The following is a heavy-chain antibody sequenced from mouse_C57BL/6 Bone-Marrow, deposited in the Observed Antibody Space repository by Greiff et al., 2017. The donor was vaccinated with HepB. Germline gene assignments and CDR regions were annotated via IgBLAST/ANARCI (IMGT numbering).Heavy chain of an antibody. Sequence: QVQLQQPGAELVKPGASVKLSCKASGYTFTSYWMHWVKQRPGQGLEWIGMIHPNSGSTNYNEKFKSMATLTVDKSSSTAYMQLSSLTSEDSAVYYCARGLRPFAYWGQGTLVTVSA. CDR1: GYTFTSYW. D-gene: IGHD2-4*01. CDR3: ARGLRPFAY. V-gene: IGHV1-64*01. J-gene: IGHJ3*01. CDR2: IHPNSGST.